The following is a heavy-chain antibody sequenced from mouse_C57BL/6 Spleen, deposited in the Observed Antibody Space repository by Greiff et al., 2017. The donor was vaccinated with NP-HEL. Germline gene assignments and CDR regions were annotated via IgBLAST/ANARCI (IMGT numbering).Heavy chain of an antibody. V-gene: IGHV1-74*01. D-gene: IGHD2-5*01. CDR1: GYTFTSYW. CDR2: IHPSDSDT. J-gene: IGHJ3*01. Sequence: VKLQQPGAELVKPGASVKVSCKASGYTFTSYWMHWVKQRPGQGLEWIGRIHPSDSDTNYNQKFKGKATLTVDKSSSTAYMQLSSLTSEDSAVYYCAIPYSKEDLAYWGQGTLVTVSA. CDR3: AIPYSKEDLAY.